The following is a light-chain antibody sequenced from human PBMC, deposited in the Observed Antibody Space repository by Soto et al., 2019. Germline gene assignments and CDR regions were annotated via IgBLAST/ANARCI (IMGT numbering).Light chain of an antibody. J-gene: IGLJ1*01. CDR1: SSNIGKSS. Sequence: QSVLTHPPSASGTPGQMVTISCSGSSSNIGKSSVHWFQQLPGTAPKLLMHTDSKRPSGVPDRFSGSKSGTSASLAITGLQSEDEADYFCAAWDDSLNGFVFGTGTKVTVL. CDR3: AAWDDSLNGFV. V-gene: IGLV1-44*01. CDR2: TDS.